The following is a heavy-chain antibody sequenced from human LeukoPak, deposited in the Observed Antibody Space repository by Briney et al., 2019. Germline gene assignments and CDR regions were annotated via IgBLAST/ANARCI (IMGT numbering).Heavy chain of an antibody. CDR2: IIPILGIA. Sequence: ASVKVSCKASGYTFTSYGISWVRQAPGQGLEWMGRIIPILGIANSAQNFQGRVTITADKSTTTAYMELSSLRSEDTAVYYCARDRGSDDPIDHWGQGTPVTVSS. D-gene: IGHD2-15*01. V-gene: IGHV1-69*04. CDR3: ARDRGSDDPIDH. J-gene: IGHJ4*02. CDR1: GYTFTSYG.